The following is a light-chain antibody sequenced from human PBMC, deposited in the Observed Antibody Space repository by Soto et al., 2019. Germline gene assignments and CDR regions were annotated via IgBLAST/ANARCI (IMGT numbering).Light chain of an antibody. Sequence: DIQITQSPSTLSGSVGDRVTITCRASQTISSWLAWYQQKPGKAPKLLIYDASNLESGVPSRFSGSASGTEFTLTISSLQPDDFATYYCQQYNSYSSFGQGTKVDIK. CDR2: DAS. CDR3: QQYNSYSS. V-gene: IGKV1-5*01. CDR1: QTISSW. J-gene: IGKJ1*01.